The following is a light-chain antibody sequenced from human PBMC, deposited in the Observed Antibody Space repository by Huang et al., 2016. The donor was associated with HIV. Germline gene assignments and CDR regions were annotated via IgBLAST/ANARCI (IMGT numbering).Light chain of an antibody. J-gene: IGKJ3*01. V-gene: IGKV1-39*01. CDR3: QQSYSALFT. CDR1: QSISTF. CDR2: AAS. Sequence: DIQMTQSPSSLSASVGDRVTITCRASQSISTFLNWYQLKPGKAPKLLIDAASSLQGGVPSRFSGSGSGTDFTLTISSLQPEDFATYFCQQSYSALFTFGPGTKVDFK.